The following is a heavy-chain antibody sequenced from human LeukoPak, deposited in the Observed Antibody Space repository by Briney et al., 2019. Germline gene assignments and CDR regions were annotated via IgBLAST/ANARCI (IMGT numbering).Heavy chain of an antibody. CDR2: IYYSGRT. CDR1: AGSISSSNYY. V-gene: IGHV4-39*07. D-gene: IGHD3-10*01. Sequence: PSETLSLTCTVSAGSISSSNYYWGWIRQPPGKGLEWIGSIYYSGRTYYNPSLKSRVTISVDTSKNQFSLKLSSVTAADTAVYYCASRRGQTFRGSGSYYNRPLDYWGQGTLVTVSS. J-gene: IGHJ4*02. CDR3: ASRRGQTFRGSGSYYNRPLDY.